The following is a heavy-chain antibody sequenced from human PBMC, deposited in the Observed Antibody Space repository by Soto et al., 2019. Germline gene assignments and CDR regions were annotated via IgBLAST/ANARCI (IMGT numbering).Heavy chain of an antibody. Sequence: SETLFLTRTVSCGDISSGNYYWSWIREPPGKGLEWIASIYYVGSTFYNSSLEGRGTISVDMSKNLFSLNLTSVPATDTAVYFCPGHPALRAAVEGLDPWGQGNLV. D-gene: IGHD6-13*01. J-gene: IGHJ5*02. CDR3: PGHPALRAAVEGLDP. CDR1: CGDISSGNYY. CDR2: IYYVGST. V-gene: IGHV4-39*02.